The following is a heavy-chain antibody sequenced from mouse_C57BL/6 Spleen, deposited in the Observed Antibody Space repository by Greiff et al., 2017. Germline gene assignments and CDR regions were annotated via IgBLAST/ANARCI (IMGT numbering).Heavy chain of an antibody. Sequence: EVKLMESGGGLVKPGGSLKLSCAASGFTFSDYGMHWVRQAPEKGLEWVAYISSGSSTIYYADTVKGRFTISRDNAKNTLFLQMTSLRSEDTAMYYCARWGYYGSRFDYWGQGTTLTVSS. CDR1: GFTFSDYG. CDR2: ISSGSSTI. CDR3: ARWGYYGSRFDY. V-gene: IGHV5-17*01. D-gene: IGHD1-1*01. J-gene: IGHJ2*01.